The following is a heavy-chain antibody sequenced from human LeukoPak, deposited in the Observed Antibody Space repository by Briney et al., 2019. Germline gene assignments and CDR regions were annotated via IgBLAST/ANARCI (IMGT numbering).Heavy chain of an antibody. D-gene: IGHD2-21*02. CDR3: ARSVDCGGDCYSGYYFDY. CDR1: GFTFDDYG. J-gene: IGHJ4*02. CDR2: INWNGGIT. Sequence: GGSLRLSCAASGFTFDDYGMSWGRQAPGKGLGGVCGINWNGGITGYADSVKGRFTISRDNAKNSLYLQMNSLRAEDTALYYCARSVDCGGDCYSGYYFDYWGQGTLVTVSS. V-gene: IGHV3-20*04.